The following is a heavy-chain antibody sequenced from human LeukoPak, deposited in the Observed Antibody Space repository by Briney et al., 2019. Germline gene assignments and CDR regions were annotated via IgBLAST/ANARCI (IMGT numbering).Heavy chain of an antibody. CDR3: ARLSGGSYDYFDY. Sequence: SETLSLTCAVYGGSFSGYYWSWIRQPPGKGLEWIGEINHSGSTNYNPSLTSRVTISVDTSKNQFSLKLSSVTAADTAVYYCARLSGGSYDYFDYWGQGTLVTVSS. CDR2: INHSGST. D-gene: IGHD1-26*01. V-gene: IGHV4-34*01. J-gene: IGHJ4*02. CDR1: GGSFSGYY.